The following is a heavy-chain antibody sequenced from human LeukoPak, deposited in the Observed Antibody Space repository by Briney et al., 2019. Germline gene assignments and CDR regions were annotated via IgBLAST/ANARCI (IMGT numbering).Heavy chain of an antibody. CDR3: ACYYGDSDSHPYYYGMDV. CDR2: ISAYNGNT. V-gene: IGHV1-18*01. D-gene: IGHD4-17*01. Sequence: ASVKVSCKASGYTFTSYGISWVRQAPGQGLEWVGWISAYNGNTNYAQKLQGRVTMTTDTSTSTAYMELRSLRSDDTAVYYCACYYGDSDSHPYYYGMDVWGQGTTVTVSS. J-gene: IGHJ6*02. CDR1: GYTFTSYG.